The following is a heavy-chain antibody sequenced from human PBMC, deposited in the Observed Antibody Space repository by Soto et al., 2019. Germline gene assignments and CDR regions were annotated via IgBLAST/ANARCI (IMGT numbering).Heavy chain of an antibody. D-gene: IGHD3-22*01. J-gene: IGHJ6*02. CDR3: AKDRASSGSGGYYYYYGMDV. CDR2: ISYDGSNK. V-gene: IGHV3-30*18. CDR1: GFTFSSYG. Sequence: PGGSLRLSCAASGFTFSSYGMHWVRQAPGKGLEWVAVISYDGSNKYYADSVKGRFTISRDNSKNTLYLQMSSLRAEDTAVYYCAKDRASSGSGGYYYYYGMDVWGQGTTVTVSS.